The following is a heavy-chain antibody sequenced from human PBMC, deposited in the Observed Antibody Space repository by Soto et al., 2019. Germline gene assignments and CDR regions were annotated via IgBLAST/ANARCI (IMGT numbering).Heavy chain of an antibody. V-gene: IGHV1-69*13. CDR1: GGTFSSYA. CDR2: IIPIFGTA. Sequence: ASVKVSWKAAGGTFSSYAISWGRQAPGQGLEWMGGIIPIFGTANYAQKFQGRVTITADESTSTAYMELSSLRSEDTAVYYCARAARATMVRGVINPGDYWGQGTLVTVSS. J-gene: IGHJ4*02. CDR3: ARAARATMVRGVINPGDY. D-gene: IGHD3-10*01.